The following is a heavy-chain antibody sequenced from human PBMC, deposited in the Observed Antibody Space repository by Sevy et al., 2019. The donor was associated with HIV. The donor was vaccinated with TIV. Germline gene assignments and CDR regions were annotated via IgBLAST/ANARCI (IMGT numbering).Heavy chain of an antibody. CDR2: MNPNSGNT. CDR3: ARAVQGGYGKFDY. Sequence: ASVKVSCKASGYTYTSYDINWVRQATRQGLEWMGWMNPNSGNTGYAQKFQGRVTMTRNTSISTAYMELSSLRSEDTAVYYCARAVQGGYGKFDYWGQGTLVTVSS. V-gene: IGHV1-8*01. CDR1: GYTYTSYD. D-gene: IGHD6-13*01. J-gene: IGHJ4*02.